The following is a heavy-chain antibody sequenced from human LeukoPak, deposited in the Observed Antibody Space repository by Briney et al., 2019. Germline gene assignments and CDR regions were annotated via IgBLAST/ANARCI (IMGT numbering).Heavy chain of an antibody. Sequence: PSETLSLTCTVSGGSISSGDYYWSWIRQPPGKGLEWIGYIYYSGSTYYNPSLKSRVTISVDTSKNQFSLKLSSVTAADTTVYYCARERRGYSYGYGDYFDYWGQGTLVTVSS. CDR3: ARERRGYSYGYGDYFDY. CDR2: IYYSGST. CDR1: GGSISSGDYY. V-gene: IGHV4-30-4*01. D-gene: IGHD5-18*01. J-gene: IGHJ4*02.